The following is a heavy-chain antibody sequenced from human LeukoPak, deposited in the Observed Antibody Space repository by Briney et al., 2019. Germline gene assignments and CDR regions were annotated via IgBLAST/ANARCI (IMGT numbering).Heavy chain of an antibody. V-gene: IGHV3-7*01. D-gene: IGHD4-17*01. CDR3: ARDWAVTPRYFDL. J-gene: IGHJ2*01. Sequence: QAGGSLRLSCAASGFTFSSYGMSWVRQAPGKGLEWVANIKPDGSDKYYVDSVKGRFTIARDNAKNSLYLQMNSLRAEDTAVYYCARDWAVTPRYFDLWGRGTLVTVSS. CDR1: GFTFSSYG. CDR2: IKPDGSDK.